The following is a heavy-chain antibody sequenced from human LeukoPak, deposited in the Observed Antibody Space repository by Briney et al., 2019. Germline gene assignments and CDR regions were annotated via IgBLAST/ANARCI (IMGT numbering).Heavy chain of an antibody. CDR2: IRYDGSNK. V-gene: IGHV3-30*02. CDR3: AKDPLGYCSGGSCYIFDY. J-gene: IGHJ4*02. Sequence: GSLRLSCAASGFTFSSYGMHWVRQAPGKGLEWVAFIRYDGSNKYYADSVKGRFTISRDNSKNTLYLQMNSLRAEDTAVYYCAKDPLGYCSGGSCYIFDYWGQGTLVTVSS. D-gene: IGHD2-15*01. CDR1: GFTFSSYG.